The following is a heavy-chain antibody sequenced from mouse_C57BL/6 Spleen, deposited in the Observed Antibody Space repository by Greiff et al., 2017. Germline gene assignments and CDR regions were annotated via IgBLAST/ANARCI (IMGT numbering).Heavy chain of an antibody. CDR1: GYTFTSYW. D-gene: IGHD2-4*01. Sequence: VQLQQSGPELVRPGASVKISCKAPGYTFTSYWMQWVRQRPGQGLEWIGEICPGSGSTYYNEKFKGKATLTVDTSSSTAYMQLSSLTAEDSAVYFCARRRDYDYAMDYWGQGTSVTVSS. CDR3: ARRRDYDYAMDY. J-gene: IGHJ4*01. CDR2: ICPGSGST. V-gene: IGHV1-56*01.